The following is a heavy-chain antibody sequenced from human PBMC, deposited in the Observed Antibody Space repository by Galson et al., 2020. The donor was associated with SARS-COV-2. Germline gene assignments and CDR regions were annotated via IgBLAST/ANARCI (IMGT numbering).Heavy chain of an antibody. CDR2: IQQYGGEE. D-gene: IGHD3-9*01. Sequence: QTGGSLRLSCAASGFTFTKYWMAWVRQAPGKGLEWVADIQQYGGEERYVASVKGRFPISRDNAENSLYLQMTSLRAEDTAVYYCARDLWGRHGDGNTGDYKEGVYRGGRGTLVTVSS. V-gene: IGHV3-7*01. CDR1: GFTFTKYW. J-gene: IGHJ2*01. CDR3: ARDLWGRHGDGNTGDYKEGVYR.